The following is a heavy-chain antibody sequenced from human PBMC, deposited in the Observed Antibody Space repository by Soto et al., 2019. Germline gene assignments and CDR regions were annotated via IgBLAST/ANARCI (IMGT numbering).Heavy chain of an antibody. V-gene: IGHV3-7*01. Sequence: GGSLRLSCVGSGFTFSTYSINWVRQAPGKGLEWVANIKQDGSEKYYVDSVKGRFTISRDNAKNSLYLQMNSLRAEDTAVYYCARVVSDQGAPHYYYYGMDVWGQGTTVTVSS. D-gene: IGHD3-16*01. J-gene: IGHJ6*02. CDR3: ARVVSDQGAPHYYYYGMDV. CDR2: IKQDGSEK. CDR1: GFTFSTYS.